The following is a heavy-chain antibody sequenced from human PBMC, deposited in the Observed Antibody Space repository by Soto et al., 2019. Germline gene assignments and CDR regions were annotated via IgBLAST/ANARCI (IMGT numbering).Heavy chain of an antibody. CDR3: ASYSWLQPRFDY. CDR2: IYHSGST. Sequence: QLQLQESGSGLVKPSQTLSLTCAVSGGSLSSGGYSWSWIRQPPGKGLEWIGYIYHSGSTYYNPSLKSRVTISVARSKTQFSLKLRSVTAADTAVYYCASYSWLQPRFDYWGQGTLVTVSS. D-gene: IGHD5-12*01. J-gene: IGHJ4*02. V-gene: IGHV4-30-2*01. CDR1: GGSLSSGGYS.